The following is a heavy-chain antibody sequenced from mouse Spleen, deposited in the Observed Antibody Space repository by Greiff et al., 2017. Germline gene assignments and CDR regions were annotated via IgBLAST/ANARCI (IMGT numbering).Heavy chain of an antibody. CDR3: ARVTGYPYAMDY. CDR2: IWSGGST. Sequence: QVQLQQSGPGLVQPSQSLSITCTVSGFSLTSYGVHWVRQSPGKGLEWLGVIWSGGSTDYNAAFISRLSISKDNSKSQVFFKMNSLQADDTAIYYCARVTGYPYAMDYWGQGTSVTVSS. CDR1: GFSLTSYG. J-gene: IGHJ4*01. V-gene: IGHV2-2*01. D-gene: IGHD2-2*01.